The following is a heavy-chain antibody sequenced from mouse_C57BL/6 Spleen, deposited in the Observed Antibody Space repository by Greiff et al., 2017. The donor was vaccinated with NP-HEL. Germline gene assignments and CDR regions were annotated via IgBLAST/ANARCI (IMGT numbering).Heavy chain of an antibody. Sequence: QVQLQQSGAELVRPGTSVKVSCKASGYAFTNYLIEWVKQRPGQGLEWIGVINPGSGGTNYNEKFKGKATLTADKSSSTAYMQLSSLTSEDSAVYFCARGNYGSSPAWFAYWGQGTLVTVSA. D-gene: IGHD1-1*01. V-gene: IGHV1-54*01. CDR1: GYAFTNYL. CDR3: ARGNYGSSPAWFAY. J-gene: IGHJ3*01. CDR2: INPGSGGT.